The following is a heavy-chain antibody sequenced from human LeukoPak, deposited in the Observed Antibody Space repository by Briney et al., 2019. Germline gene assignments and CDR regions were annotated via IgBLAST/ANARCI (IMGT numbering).Heavy chain of an antibody. J-gene: IGHJ4*02. Sequence: SETLSLTCAVYGGSFSGHYWSWIRQPPGKGLEWIGEINHSGSTNYNPSLKSRVTISVDTSKNQFSLKLSSVTAADTAVYYCARQGLAFDYWGQGTLVTVSS. CDR3: ARQGLAFDY. CDR1: GGSFSGHY. CDR2: INHSGST. V-gene: IGHV4-34*01.